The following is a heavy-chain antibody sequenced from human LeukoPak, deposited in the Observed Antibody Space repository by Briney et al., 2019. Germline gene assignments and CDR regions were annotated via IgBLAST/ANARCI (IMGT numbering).Heavy chain of an antibody. CDR3: ARGPYDYSNYWWLDP. CDR2: IYTNGST. D-gene: IGHD4-11*01. J-gene: IGHJ5*02. CDR1: SGSISNSY. Sequence: SETLSLTCSVSSGSISNSYWSWIRQPAEKGLEWIGRIYTNGSTNYNPSLKSRVTMSVDTSKNQFTLKVRYVTAADTAVYYCARGPYDYSNYWWLDPWGQGILVTVSS. V-gene: IGHV4-4*07.